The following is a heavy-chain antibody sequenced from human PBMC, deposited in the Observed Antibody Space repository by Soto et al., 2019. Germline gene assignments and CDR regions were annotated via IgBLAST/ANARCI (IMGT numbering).Heavy chain of an antibody. CDR3: ARMGDVPYYYGLDV. J-gene: IGHJ6*02. CDR1: GYSFTRYG. D-gene: IGHD3-16*01. CDR2: ISGYNANT. Sequence: ASVKVSCKASGYSFTRYGISWVRQAPGQGLEWMGWISGYNANTNYPENLQGRVTMTTDTSTSTAYMEVRNLISDDTAVYYCARMGDVPYYYGLDVWGQGTTVTVSS. V-gene: IGHV1-18*01.